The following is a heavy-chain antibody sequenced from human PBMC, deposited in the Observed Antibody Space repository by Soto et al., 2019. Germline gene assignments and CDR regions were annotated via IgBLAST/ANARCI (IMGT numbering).Heavy chain of an antibody. Sequence: PGGSLRLSCAASGFTFSDYFMSWIRQAPGKGLEWVSFISGSSDNIKYADSVKGRFTISRDNAKNSLYLQMNSPRAEDTAVYYCVRDSARIVVVPRVDGDNWLDPWGQGTLVTVSS. V-gene: IGHV3-11*06. J-gene: IGHJ5*02. CDR2: ISGSSDNI. CDR3: VRDSARIVVVPRVDGDNWLDP. CDR1: GFTFSDYF. D-gene: IGHD2-2*01.